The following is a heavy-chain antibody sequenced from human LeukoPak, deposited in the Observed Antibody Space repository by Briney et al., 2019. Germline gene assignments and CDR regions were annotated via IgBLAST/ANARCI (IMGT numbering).Heavy chain of an antibody. CDR2: IYSGGST. D-gene: IGHD3-22*01. Sequence: GGSLRLSCAASGFTVSSNYMSWVRQAPGKGLEWVSVIYSGGSTYYADSVKGRFTISRDNSKNTLYLQMNSLRAEDTAVYYCAKEEYYYDSSGYLEGAFDIWGQGTMVTVSS. J-gene: IGHJ3*02. CDR1: GFTVSSNY. CDR3: AKEEYYYDSSGYLEGAFDI. V-gene: IGHV3-53*05.